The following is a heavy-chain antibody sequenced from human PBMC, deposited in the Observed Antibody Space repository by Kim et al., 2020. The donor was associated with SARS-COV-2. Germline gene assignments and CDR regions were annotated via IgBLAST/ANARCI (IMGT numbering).Heavy chain of an antibody. CDR3: ARVPYSSGCFDY. V-gene: IGHV4-34*01. D-gene: IGHD6-19*01. Sequence: SETLSLTCAVYGGSFSGYYWSWIRQPPGKGLEWIGEINHSGSTNYNPSLKSRVTISVDTSKNQFSLKLSSVTAADTAVYYCARVPYSSGCFDYWGQGTL. CDR2: INHSGST. CDR1: GGSFSGYY. J-gene: IGHJ4*02.